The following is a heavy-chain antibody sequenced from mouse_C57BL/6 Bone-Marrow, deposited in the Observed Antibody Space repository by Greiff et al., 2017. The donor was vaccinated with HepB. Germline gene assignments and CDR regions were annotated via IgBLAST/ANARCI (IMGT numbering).Heavy chain of an antibody. D-gene: IGHD1-1*01. CDR2: ISDGGNYT. Sequence: EVKLMESGGGLVKPGGSLKLSCAASGFTFSSYAMSWVRQTPEKRLEWVATISDGGNYTYYPDNVKGRFTISRDNAKNNLYLQMSHLKSEDTAMYYGAREGYYGSSPQYAMDYWGQGTSVTVSS. CDR1: GFTFSSYA. J-gene: IGHJ4*01. V-gene: IGHV5-4*01. CDR3: AREGYYGSSPQYAMDY.